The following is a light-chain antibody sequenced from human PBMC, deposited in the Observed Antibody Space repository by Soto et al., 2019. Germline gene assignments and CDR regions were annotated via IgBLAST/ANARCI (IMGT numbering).Light chain of an antibody. J-gene: IGKJ4*01. V-gene: IGKV3-11*01. CDR2: DAS. CDR1: QSVSSY. CDR3: QQRSNWPLALT. Sequence: EIVLTQSPATLSLSPGTRANLSCRASQSVSSYLAWYQQKPGQAPRLLIYDASNRATGIPARFSGSGSGTDFTLTISSLEPEDFAVYYCQQRSNWPLALTFGGGTKVDI.